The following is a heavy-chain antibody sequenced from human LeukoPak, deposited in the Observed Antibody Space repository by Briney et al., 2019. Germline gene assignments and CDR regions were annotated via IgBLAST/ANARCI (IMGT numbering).Heavy chain of an antibody. V-gene: IGHV3-33*01. D-gene: IGHD3-22*01. CDR3: ARDLGFHGYPPLYYYYGMDV. Sequence: GGSLRLSCAASGFTFSSYGMHWVRQAPGKGLEWVAVIWYDGSNKYYADSVKGRFTISRDNCKNTLYLQMNSLRAEDTAVYYCARDLGFHGYPPLYYYYGMDVWGQGTTVTVSS. CDR1: GFTFSSYG. J-gene: IGHJ6*02. CDR2: IWYDGSNK.